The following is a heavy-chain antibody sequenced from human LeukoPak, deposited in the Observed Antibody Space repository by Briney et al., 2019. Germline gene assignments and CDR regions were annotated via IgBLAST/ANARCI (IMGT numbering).Heavy chain of an antibody. CDR2: ISSSSSYI. Sequence: GGSLRLSCAASGFTFSSYSMNWVRQAPGKGLEWVSSISSSSSYIYYADSVKGRFTISRDNAKNSLYLQMNSLRAEDTAVYYCARITNYVPPYFDYWGQGTLVTVSS. CDR1: GFTFSSYS. CDR3: ARITNYVPPYFDY. J-gene: IGHJ4*02. V-gene: IGHV3-21*01. D-gene: IGHD1-7*01.